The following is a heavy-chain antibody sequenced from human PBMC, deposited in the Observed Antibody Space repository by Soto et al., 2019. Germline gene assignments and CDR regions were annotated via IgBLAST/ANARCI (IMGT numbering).Heavy chain of an antibody. CDR3: AGDIRSGSYRFDY. Sequence: QVQLQESGPGLVKPSETLSLTCTVSDGSISSYYWSWLRQPPGKGLAWIGYIYDSGSTLYNPSLKSRVTISVDRPNNQFSLKLRSVTAADTAIYYCAGDIRSGSYRFDYWGQGTLVTVFS. D-gene: IGHD1-26*01. J-gene: IGHJ4*02. CDR1: DGSISSYY. V-gene: IGHV4-59*08. CDR2: IYDSGST.